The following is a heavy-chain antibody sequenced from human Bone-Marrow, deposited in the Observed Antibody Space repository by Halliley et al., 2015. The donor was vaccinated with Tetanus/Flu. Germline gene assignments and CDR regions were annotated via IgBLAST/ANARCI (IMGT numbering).Heavy chain of an antibody. CDR1: GYAFSNFL. CDR2: ISPYNGNT. CDR3: ARVGIPSHSVELYDSSGVYYFDY. V-gene: IGHV1-18*01. J-gene: IGHJ4*02. Sequence: QVQLVQSGPEVKKPGASVKVSCSAAGYAFSNFLIAWVRQAPGQDLEWMGWISPYNGNTKYAPKFQGRVTMTTDTSTRIAAMEVRSLRSDDTAMYYCARVGIPSHSVELYDSSGVYYFDYWGQGTLVTVSS. D-gene: IGHD3-22*01.